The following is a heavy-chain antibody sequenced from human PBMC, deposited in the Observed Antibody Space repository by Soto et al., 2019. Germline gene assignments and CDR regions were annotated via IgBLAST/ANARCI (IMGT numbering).Heavy chain of an antibody. CDR3: ARSYMYIAAAGYNWFDP. CDR1: GGSISSYY. D-gene: IGHD6-13*01. V-gene: IGHV4-59*01. J-gene: IGHJ5*02. Sequence: PSETLSLTCTVSGGSISSYYWSWIRQPPGKGLEWIGYIYYSGSTNYNPSLKSRVTISVDTSKNQFSLKLSSVTAADTAVYYCARSYMYIAAAGYNWFDPWGQGTLVTVSS. CDR2: IYYSGST.